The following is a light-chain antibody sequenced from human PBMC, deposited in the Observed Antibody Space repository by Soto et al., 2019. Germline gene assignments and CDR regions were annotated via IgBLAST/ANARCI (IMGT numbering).Light chain of an antibody. Sequence: DIQLTQSPPFSSASVGDRVSMTCRASQGVNRWLAWYQQKPGKAPRLLIYATSTLQSGVPSRFSGSGSGADFTLTISSLQPEDFATYFCQQSISFPLTFGGGTKVEIK. CDR3: QQSISFPLT. CDR2: ATS. J-gene: IGKJ4*01. V-gene: IGKV1-12*01. CDR1: QGVNRW.